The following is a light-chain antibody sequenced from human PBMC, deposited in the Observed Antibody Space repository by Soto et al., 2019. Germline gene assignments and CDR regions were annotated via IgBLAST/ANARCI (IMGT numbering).Light chain of an antibody. Sequence: IQMPQSPSTLSASVGDRVPITCRASQSIGRFLAWYQHQPGKAPKLLIYDASTLESGVPSRFSGTGSGTEFTFSITSLQPEDFGTYYCQQCYMGWTFGQGAKVDIK. CDR2: DAS. CDR1: QSIGRF. J-gene: IGKJ1*01. V-gene: IGKV1-5*01. CDR3: QQCYMGWT.